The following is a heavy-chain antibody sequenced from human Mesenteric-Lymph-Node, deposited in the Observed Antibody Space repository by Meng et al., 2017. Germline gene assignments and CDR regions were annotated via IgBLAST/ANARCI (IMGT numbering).Heavy chain of an antibody. J-gene: IGHJ4*02. D-gene: IGHD5-12*01. CDR1: GGSISSGDYY. CDR3: ARDLGVATSIAGFVY. V-gene: IGHV4-30-4*01. CDR2: IYYSGST. Sequence: QVQLQESGPGRVKPSQTRALSGTVAGGSISSGDYYWSWIRQPPGKGLEWIGYIYYSGSTYYNPSLKSRVTISVDTSKNQFSLRLSSVTAADTAVYYCARDLGVATSIAGFVYWGQGTLVTVSS.